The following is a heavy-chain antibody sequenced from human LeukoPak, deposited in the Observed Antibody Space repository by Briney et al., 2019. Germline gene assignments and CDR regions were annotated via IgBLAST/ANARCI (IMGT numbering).Heavy chain of an antibody. J-gene: IGHJ4*02. Sequence: GASVKVSCKASGYTFTSYYMHWVRQAPGQGLEWMGIINPSGGSTRYAQKFQGRVTMTRDPSTSTVYMELSSLRSEDTAVYYCARGRLRVRGVTGIFDYWGQGTLVTVSS. CDR2: INPSGGST. D-gene: IGHD3-10*01. V-gene: IGHV1-46*01. CDR3: ARGRLRVRGVTGIFDY. CDR1: GYTFTSYY.